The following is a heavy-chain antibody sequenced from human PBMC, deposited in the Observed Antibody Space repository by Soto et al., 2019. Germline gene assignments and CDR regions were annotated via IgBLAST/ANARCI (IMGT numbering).Heavy chain of an antibody. CDR1: GDSVSSSSVT. V-gene: IGHV6-1*01. J-gene: IGHJ4*02. CDR2: TYYRSKWYN. D-gene: IGHD1-26*01. CDR3: VRLIGNSLLDV. Sequence: SQTLSLTCAISGDSVSSSSVTWNWIRQSPSRGLEWLGRTYYRSKWYNDYAESVKSRITIDPDTSKNQFSLHLNSVTPEDTAVFYCVRLIGNSLLDVWGQGTLVPVSS.